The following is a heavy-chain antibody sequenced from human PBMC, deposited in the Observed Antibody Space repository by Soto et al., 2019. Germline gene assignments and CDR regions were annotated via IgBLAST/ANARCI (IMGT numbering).Heavy chain of an antibody. CDR2: IIPIFGTA. CDR1: GYTFTSYG. J-gene: IGHJ6*02. V-gene: IGHV1-69*13. Sequence: SVKVSCKASGYTFTSYGISWVRQAPGQGLEWMGGIIPIFGTANYAQKFQGRVTITADESTSTAYMELSSLRSEDTAVYYCATTTTVTRYYYYYGMDVWGQGTTVTVSS. CDR3: ATTTTVTRYYYYYGMDV. D-gene: IGHD4-17*01.